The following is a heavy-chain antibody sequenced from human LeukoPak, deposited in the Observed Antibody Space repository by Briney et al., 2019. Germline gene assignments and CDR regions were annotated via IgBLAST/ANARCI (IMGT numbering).Heavy chain of an antibody. J-gene: IGHJ6*02. CDR1: GFTFSSYG. Sequence: GRSLRLSCAASGFTFSSYGMHWVRQAPGKGLEWVAVISYDGSNKYYADSVKGRFTIPRDNSKNTLYLQMNSLRAEDTAVYYCEVVVAATHRDYYGMDVWGQGTTVTVSS. D-gene: IGHD2-15*01. CDR3: EVVVAATHRDYYGMDV. V-gene: IGHV3-30*03. CDR2: ISYDGSNK.